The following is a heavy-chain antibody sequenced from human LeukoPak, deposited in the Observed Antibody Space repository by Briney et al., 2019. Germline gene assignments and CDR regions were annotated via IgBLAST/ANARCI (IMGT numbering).Heavy chain of an antibody. Sequence: TGGSLRLSCAASGFTFSSYGMHWVRQAPGKGLEWVAFIRYDGSYKYYADSVKGRFTISRDNSKNTLYLQMNSLRTDDTAVYYCAKGRSAPGQGNWFDPWGQGTLVTVSS. CDR3: AKGRSAPGQGNWFDP. CDR2: IRYDGSYK. CDR1: GFTFSSYG. V-gene: IGHV3-30*02. D-gene: IGHD3-10*01. J-gene: IGHJ5*02.